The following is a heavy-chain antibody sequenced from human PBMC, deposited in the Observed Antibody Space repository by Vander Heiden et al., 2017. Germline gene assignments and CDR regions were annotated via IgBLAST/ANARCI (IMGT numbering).Heavy chain of an antibody. D-gene: IGHD3-3*01. CDR1: GCTFSSYA. J-gene: IGHJ4*02. CDR2: ISGSGGST. Sequence: EVQLLESGGGLVQTGGSLRLSCAASGCTFSSYAMRWVRKAPGKGLEWVSAISGSGGSTYYADSVKGQFTISRDNSKNTLYLQMNSLRAEDTAVYYCAKLQGYYDFWSGYSEAWGQGTLVTVSS. V-gene: IGHV3-23*01. CDR3: AKLQGYYDFWSGYSEA.